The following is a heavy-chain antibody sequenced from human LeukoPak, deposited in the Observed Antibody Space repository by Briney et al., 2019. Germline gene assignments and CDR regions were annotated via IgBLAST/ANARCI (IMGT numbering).Heavy chain of an antibody. Sequence: GGSLRLSCAGSGFTFSNYALSWVRQAPGKGLEWVSVISASGDRTYYADSVKGRFTISRDNSKNTLYLQMDSLRAEDTAVYYCAKDVNDYQGAFDIWGQGTMVTVSS. CDR3: AKDVNDYQGAFDI. V-gene: IGHV3-23*01. J-gene: IGHJ3*02. CDR1: GFTFSNYA. CDR2: ISASGDRT. D-gene: IGHD4-11*01.